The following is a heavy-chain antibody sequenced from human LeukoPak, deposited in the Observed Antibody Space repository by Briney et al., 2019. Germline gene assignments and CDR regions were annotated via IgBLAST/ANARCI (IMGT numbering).Heavy chain of an antibody. J-gene: IGHJ6*02. Sequence: RPSETLSLTCTVSGYSISSGYYWGWIRQPPGKGLEWIGSIYHSGSTYYNPSLKSRVTISVDTSKNQFSLKLSSVTAADMAVYYCARDELAGGHSYGYYYGMDVWGQGTTVTVSS. D-gene: IGHD5-18*01. V-gene: IGHV4-38-2*02. CDR1: GYSISSGYY. CDR3: ARDELAGGHSYGYYYGMDV. CDR2: IYHSGST.